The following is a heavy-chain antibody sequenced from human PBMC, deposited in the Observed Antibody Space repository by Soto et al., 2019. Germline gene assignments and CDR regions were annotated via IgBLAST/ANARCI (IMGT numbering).Heavy chain of an antibody. V-gene: IGHV4-31*03. D-gene: IGHD3-22*01. CDR2: IYYSGST. CDR3: ARYDRWSGEAPYYFDY. Sequence: QVQLQESGPGLVKPSQTLSLTCTVSGGSISSGGYYWSWIRQHPGKGLEWIGYIYYSGSTYYNPSLKSRVTISVDTSKNQFSLKLSSVTAADTAVYYCARYDRWSGEAPYYFDYWGQGTLVTVSS. CDR1: GGSISSGGYY. J-gene: IGHJ4*02.